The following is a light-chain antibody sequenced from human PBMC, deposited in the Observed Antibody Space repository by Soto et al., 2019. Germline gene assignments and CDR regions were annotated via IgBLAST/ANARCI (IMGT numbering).Light chain of an antibody. V-gene: IGKV3-11*01. CDR1: QSVSTS. CDR3: QVRDVWPT. Sequence: IVFTQSPATLSLSPGERAALSCRASQSVSTSLAWYQHKPGQAPRLIIYDASKRAPGIPARFSGSGSGTDFTLTISSPEPEDFAVYYCQVRDVWPTFGQGAKVDIK. J-gene: IGKJ1*01. CDR2: DAS.